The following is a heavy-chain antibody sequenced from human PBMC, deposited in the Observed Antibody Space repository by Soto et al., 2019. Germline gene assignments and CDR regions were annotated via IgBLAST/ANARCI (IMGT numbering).Heavy chain of an antibody. CDR1: GFSLSTSGVG. CDR2: IYWDDYK. V-gene: IGHV2-5*02. J-gene: IGHJ4*02. Sequence: SGPTLVNPTQTLTLTCTFSGFSLSTSGVGVGWNRQPPGKVLDWFALIYWDDYKLYSPSLKSRLTITKDTSKNHVVLTMTNMDPVDTATYYCAHSITIFGVVIGDYFDYWGQGTLVTVSS. CDR3: AHSITIFGVVIGDYFDY. D-gene: IGHD3-3*01.